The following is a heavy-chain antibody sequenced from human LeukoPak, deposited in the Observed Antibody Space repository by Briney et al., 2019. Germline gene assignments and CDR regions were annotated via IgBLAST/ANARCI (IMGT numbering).Heavy chain of an antibody. CDR1: GFTFSSYS. Sequence: PGGSLRLSCAASGFTFSSYSMNWVRQAPGKGLEWVSFIHSSSSPIYYADSVKGRFTVSRDNAKNSLYLQMNSLRAEDTAGYYCARETWLDPWGQGTLVTVSS. CDR2: IHSSSSPI. J-gene: IGHJ5*02. CDR3: ARETWLDP. V-gene: IGHV3-48*01.